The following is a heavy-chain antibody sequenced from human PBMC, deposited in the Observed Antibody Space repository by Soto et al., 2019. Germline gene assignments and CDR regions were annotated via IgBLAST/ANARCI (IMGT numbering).Heavy chain of an antibody. CDR2: ISGSGGST. V-gene: IGHV3-23*01. CDR1: GFTFSSYA. D-gene: IGHD6-13*01. CDR3: ASDSSSWPSFDY. J-gene: IGHJ4*02. Sequence: GGSLRLSCAASGFTFSSYAMSWVRQAPGKGLEWVSAISGSGGSTYYADSVKGRFTISRDNSKNTLYLQMNSLRAEDTAVYYCASDSSSWPSFDYSGQGTLVTVS.